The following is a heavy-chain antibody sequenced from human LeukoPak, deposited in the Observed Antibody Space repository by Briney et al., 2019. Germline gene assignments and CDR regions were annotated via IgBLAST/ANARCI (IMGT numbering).Heavy chain of an antibody. V-gene: IGHV3-30-3*01. CDR3: ARFPWDY. Sequence: GGSLRLSCAASGFTFSSYAMHWVRQAPGKGLEWVAVISYDGSNKYYADSVKGRFTISRDNSKNTLYLQMNSLRAEDTAVYYCARFPWDYWGQGTLVTVSP. J-gene: IGHJ4*02. CDR1: GFTFSSYA. CDR2: ISYDGSNK.